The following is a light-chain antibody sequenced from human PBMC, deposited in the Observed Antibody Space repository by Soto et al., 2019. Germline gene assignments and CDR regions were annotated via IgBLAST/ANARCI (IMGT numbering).Light chain of an antibody. Sequence: QSALTQPASVSGSPGQSITISCTGTSSDVGGYNYVSWYQQHPGKAPKLMIYDVSNRPSGVSNRFSGSKSGNTASLTISGLQAEDEADYFCSSYTSSSTPHVVFGGGTKLTDL. CDR3: SSYTSSSTPHVV. CDR2: DVS. V-gene: IGLV2-14*03. CDR1: SSDVGGYNY. J-gene: IGLJ2*01.